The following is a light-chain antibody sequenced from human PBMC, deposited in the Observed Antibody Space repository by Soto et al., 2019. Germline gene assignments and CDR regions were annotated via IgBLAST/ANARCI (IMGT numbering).Light chain of an antibody. CDR3: QQYKTWPRT. J-gene: IGKJ1*01. V-gene: IGKV3-15*01. CDR1: QSITNN. Sequence: ETVMTQSPATLSVSPGERATLSCRASQSITNNVAWYQQRPGQAPRLLIYDTSTRATGIPARFSGSGSGTEFTLTISSLQSEYFAVYYCQQYKTWPRTFGQGTKVEI. CDR2: DTS.